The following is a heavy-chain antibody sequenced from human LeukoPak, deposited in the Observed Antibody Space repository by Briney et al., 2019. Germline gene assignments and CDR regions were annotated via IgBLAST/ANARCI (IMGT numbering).Heavy chain of an antibody. Sequence: GGSLRLSCAASGFTFSSYAMHWVRQAPGKGLEWVAVMSFDGTHIYYADSVKGRFTISRDNSKNTLYLQMSSLRAEDTAVYYCARCSGYGMDVWGQGTTVTVSS. CDR2: MSFDGTHI. J-gene: IGHJ6*02. V-gene: IGHV3-30-3*01. D-gene: IGHD3-10*02. CDR1: GFTFSSYA. CDR3: ARCSGYGMDV.